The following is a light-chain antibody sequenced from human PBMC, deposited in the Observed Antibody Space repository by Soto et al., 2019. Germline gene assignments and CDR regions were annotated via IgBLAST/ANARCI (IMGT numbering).Light chain of an antibody. CDR3: LQYNVYPLS. Sequence: DIQMTQTPSTLSASVGDRVTITCRASQNINRWLAWYQQRPGKAPNLLIHKASTLEVGVPSRFSGSASGTEVTLTISSLQPDDVAVYFCLQYNVYPLSFGGGTKVEIK. CDR1: QNINRW. V-gene: IGKV1-5*03. CDR2: KAS. J-gene: IGKJ4*01.